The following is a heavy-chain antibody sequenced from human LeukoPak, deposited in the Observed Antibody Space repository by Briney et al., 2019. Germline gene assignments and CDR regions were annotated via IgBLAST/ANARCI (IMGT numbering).Heavy chain of an antibody. V-gene: IGHV3-9*01. CDR3: ARDLGGSATTV. CDR2: ISWGGDRI. CDR1: GFTLKNHV. J-gene: IGHJ4*02. D-gene: IGHD2-2*01. Sequence: GGSLRLSFAAFGFTLKNHVRHGVGQAPGRGLGWVSSISWGGDRIGYADAVKGRFTISRDNAKNSLFLQMNSLRGEDTALHYCARDLGGSATTVWGQGTLVTVSS.